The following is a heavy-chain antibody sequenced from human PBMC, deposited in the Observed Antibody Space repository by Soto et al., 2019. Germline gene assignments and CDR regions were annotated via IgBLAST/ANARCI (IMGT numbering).Heavy chain of an antibody. D-gene: IGHD4-17*01. CDR1: GFTFGTYA. V-gene: IGHV3-23*05. Sequence: GGSLRLSCAASGFTFGTYAMNWVRQAPGEGLEWVSAIDNSGTVTYYADSVKGRFTISSDNSENTLFLQMNSLRAEDTAVYYCAKVAPTTANFDYWGQGALVTVSS. CDR2: IDNSGTVT. CDR3: AKVAPTTANFDY. J-gene: IGHJ4*02.